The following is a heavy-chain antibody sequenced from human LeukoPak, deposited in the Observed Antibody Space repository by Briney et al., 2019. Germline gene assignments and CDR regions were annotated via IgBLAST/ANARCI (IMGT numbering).Heavy chain of an antibody. Sequence: GGSLRLSCAASDFSFITYAMSWVRQAPGKGLVWVSRINSDGSSTSYADSVKGRFTISRDNAKNSLYLQMNSLRAEDTAVYYCARNYYYSPYSNWFDPWGQGTLVTVSS. J-gene: IGHJ5*02. CDR1: DFSFITYA. CDR2: INSDGSST. CDR3: ARNYYYSPYSNWFDP. V-gene: IGHV3-74*01. D-gene: IGHD3-10*01.